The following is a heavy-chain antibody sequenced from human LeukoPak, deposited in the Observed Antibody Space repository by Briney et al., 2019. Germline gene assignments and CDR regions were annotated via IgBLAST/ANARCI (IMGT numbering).Heavy chain of an antibody. J-gene: IGHJ4*02. V-gene: IGHV3-30-3*01. CDR3: ARVRGRYYFDY. CDR1: GLTFSSYA. D-gene: IGHD5-12*01. Sequence: GGSLRLSCAASGLTFSSYAMHWVRQAPGKGLEWVAVISYDGSNKYYADSVKGRFTISRDNSKNTLYLQMNSLRAEDTAVYYCARVRGRYYFDYWGQGTLVTVSS. CDR2: ISYDGSNK.